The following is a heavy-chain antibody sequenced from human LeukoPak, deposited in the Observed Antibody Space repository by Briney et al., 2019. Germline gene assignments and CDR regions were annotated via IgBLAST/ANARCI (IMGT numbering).Heavy chain of an antibody. CDR2: IYYSGST. Sequence: NSSETLSLTCTVSGGSISSSSYYWGWIRQPPGKGLEWIGSIYYSGSTYYNPSLKSRVTISVETSKNEFSLKLRSVTAADTAVYYCARVTGYRIEDYFDYWGQGTPVTVSS. J-gene: IGHJ4*02. CDR3: ARVTGYRIEDYFDY. V-gene: IGHV4-39*07. D-gene: IGHD6-13*01. CDR1: GGSISSSSYY.